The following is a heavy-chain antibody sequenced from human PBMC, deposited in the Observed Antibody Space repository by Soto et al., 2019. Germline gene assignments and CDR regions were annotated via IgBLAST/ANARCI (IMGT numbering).Heavy chain of an antibody. D-gene: IGHD3-16*01. V-gene: IGHV3-74*01. J-gene: IGHJ4*02. CDR1: GFTFSTSW. CDR2: INPDGSIT. Sequence: EVQLVESGGGLVQPGGSLRLSCAASGFTFSTSWMHWVRQTPGKGLVWVSHINPDGSITNYADSAKGRFTISRDNAKNTLFLQMNNLRAEDTSVYFCARDIGYGGNWGLGTLVTVSS. CDR3: ARDIGYGGN.